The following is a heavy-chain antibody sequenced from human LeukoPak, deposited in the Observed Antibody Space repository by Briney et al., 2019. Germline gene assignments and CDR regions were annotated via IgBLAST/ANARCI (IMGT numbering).Heavy chain of an antibody. D-gene: IGHD3-9*01. Sequence: SQTLSLTCTVSGGSISSGGYYWSWIRQHPGTGLEWIGYIYYSGSTYYNPSLKSRVTISVDTSKNQFSLKLSSVTAADTAVYYCAREPIRYRGYFDYWGQGTLVTVSS. J-gene: IGHJ4*02. CDR3: AREPIRYRGYFDY. CDR1: GGSISSGGYY. V-gene: IGHV4-31*03. CDR2: IYYSGST.